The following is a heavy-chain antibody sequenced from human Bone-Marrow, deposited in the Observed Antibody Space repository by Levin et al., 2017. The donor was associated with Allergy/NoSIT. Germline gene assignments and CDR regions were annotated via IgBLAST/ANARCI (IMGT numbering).Heavy chain of an antibody. D-gene: IGHD6-19*01. CDR1: GFIFSDYD. Sequence: GESLKISCAASGFIFSDYDIHWVRQRPGRGLEWVSSIGSAGVTFYSDSVKGRFSISRENAKNSLYLQMNNVGAGDSALYYCARGDSGGLFLDSWGQGTLVTVSS. CDR2: IGSAGVT. J-gene: IGHJ4*02. CDR3: ARGDSGGLFLDS. V-gene: IGHV3-13*04.